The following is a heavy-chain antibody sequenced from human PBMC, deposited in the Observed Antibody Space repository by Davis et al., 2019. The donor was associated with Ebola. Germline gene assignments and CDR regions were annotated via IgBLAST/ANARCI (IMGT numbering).Heavy chain of an antibody. Sequence: GESLKISCAASGFTASSNYMSWVRQAPGKGLEWVSVIYSGGSTYYADSVKGRFTISRHNSKNTLYLQMNSLRDEDTAVYYCARSVPGIAVAGYFDYWGQGTLVTVSS. V-gene: IGHV3-53*04. CDR1: GFTASSNY. D-gene: IGHD6-19*01. CDR3: ARSVPGIAVAGYFDY. J-gene: IGHJ4*02. CDR2: IYSGGST.